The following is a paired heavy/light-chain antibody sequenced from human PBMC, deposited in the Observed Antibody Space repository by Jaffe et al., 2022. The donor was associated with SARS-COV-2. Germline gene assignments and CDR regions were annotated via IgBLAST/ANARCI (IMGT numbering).Heavy chain of an antibody. Sequence: QVQLVESGGGVVQPGRSLRLSCAASGFTFSSYGMHWVRQAPGKGLEWVAVISYDGSNKYYADSVKGRFTISRDNSKNTLYLQMNSLRAEDTAVYYCAKVVVVTATDYYYGMDVWGQGTTVTVSS. CDR3: AKVVVVTATDYYYGMDV. CDR2: ISYDGSNK. V-gene: IGHV3-30*18. CDR1: GFTFSSYG. J-gene: IGHJ6*02. D-gene: IGHD2-21*02.
Light chain of an antibody. CDR2: QDS. Sequence: SYELTQPPSVSVSPGQTASITCSGDKLGDKYACWYQQKPGQSPVLVIYQDSKRPSGIPERFSGSNSGNTATLTISGTQAMDEADYYCQAWDSSPVVFGGGTKLTVL. CDR3: QAWDSSPVV. CDR1: KLGDKY. J-gene: IGLJ2*01. V-gene: IGLV3-1*01.